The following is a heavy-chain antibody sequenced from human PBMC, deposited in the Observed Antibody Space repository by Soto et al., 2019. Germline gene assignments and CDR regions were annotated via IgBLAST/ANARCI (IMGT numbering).Heavy chain of an antibody. J-gene: IGHJ4*02. D-gene: IGHD3-16*01. CDR1: GYTFTSYG. V-gene: IGHV1-18*01. Sequence: GASVKVSCKASGYTFTSYGISWVRQAPGQGLEWMGWISAYNGNTNYAQKLQGRVTMTTDTSTSTAYMELRSLRSDDTAVYYCARARTPIFAYDYVWGSPDSGRPHFDYWGQGTLVTVSS. CDR3: ARARTPIFAYDYVWGSPDSGRPHFDY. CDR2: ISAYNGNT.